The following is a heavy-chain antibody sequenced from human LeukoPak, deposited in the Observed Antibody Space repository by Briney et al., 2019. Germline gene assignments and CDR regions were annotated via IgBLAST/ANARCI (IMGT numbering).Heavy chain of an antibody. D-gene: IGHD3-10*01. CDR2: ISGSGGST. V-gene: IGHV3-23*01. CDR3: ASMVQVVWFGELLFHYFDY. J-gene: IGHJ4*02. CDR1: GFIFSSYG. Sequence: PGGSLRLSCAASGFIFSSYGVSWVRQAPGKGLEWVSAISGSGGSTFYADSVKGRSTISRDNSKNTLYLQMNSLRAEDTAVYYCASMVQVVWFGELLFHYFDYWGQGTLVTVSS.